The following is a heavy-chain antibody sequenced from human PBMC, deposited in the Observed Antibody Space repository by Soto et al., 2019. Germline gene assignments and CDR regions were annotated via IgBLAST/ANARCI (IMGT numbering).Heavy chain of an antibody. CDR3: NSYPDFWGGHTPL. V-gene: IGHV3-15*07. D-gene: IGHD3-3*01. CDR2: VKSKADGGTA. Sequence: GGSLRLSCAASGFSITKTWMHWVRQAPGKGLEWVGRVKSKADGGTADYAAPVKGRFTVSRDDSKNTQYLQMNSLKMEDTAVYYCNSYPDFWGGHTPLWGQGTLVTVSS. J-gene: IGHJ4*02. CDR1: GFSITKTW.